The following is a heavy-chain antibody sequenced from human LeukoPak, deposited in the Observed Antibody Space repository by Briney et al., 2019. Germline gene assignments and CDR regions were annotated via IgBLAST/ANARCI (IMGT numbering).Heavy chain of an antibody. CDR1: GDSISSSY. CDR3: ARHPFSTSSIDY. CDR2: MYSSGTI. Sequence: NPSETLSLTCTVSGDSISSSYWSWIRQPAGKGLEWIGRMYSSGTIKYNPSLKSRLTMSVDTSKNQFSLKLNSVTATDTAVYYCARHPFSTSSIDYWGQGTLVTVSS. J-gene: IGHJ4*02. V-gene: IGHV4-4*07. D-gene: IGHD6-6*01.